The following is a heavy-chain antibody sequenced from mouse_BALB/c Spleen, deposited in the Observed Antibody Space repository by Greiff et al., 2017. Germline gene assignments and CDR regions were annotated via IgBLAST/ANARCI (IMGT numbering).Heavy chain of an antibody. CDR2: IDPANGNT. D-gene: IGHD1-1*02. J-gene: IGHJ1*01. V-gene: IGHV14-3*02. CDR3: ARRGLWDWYFDV. Sequence: VQLQQSGAELVKPGASVKLSCTASGFNIKDTYMHWVKQRPEQGLEWIGRIDPANGNTKYDPKFQGKATITADTSSNTAYLQLSSLTSEDTAVYYCARRGLWDWYFDVWGAGTTVTVSS. CDR1: GFNIKDTY.